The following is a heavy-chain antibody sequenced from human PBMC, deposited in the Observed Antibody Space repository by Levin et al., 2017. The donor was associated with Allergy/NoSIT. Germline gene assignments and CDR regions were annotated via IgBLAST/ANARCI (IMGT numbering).Heavy chain of an antibody. CDR3: ARHTALLWFEELVFDS. Sequence: PSETLSLTCTVSGGSFITSSYFWAWIRQPPGKGLEWLGSIYYSGTTYYNPSLKSRLTKSIDTSTNQFSLKLRSVTAADTAVYYCARHTALLWFEELVFDSWGQGNLVAVSS. CDR2: IYYSGTT. D-gene: IGHD3-10*01. V-gene: IGHV4-39*01. CDR1: GGSFITSSYF. J-gene: IGHJ4*02.